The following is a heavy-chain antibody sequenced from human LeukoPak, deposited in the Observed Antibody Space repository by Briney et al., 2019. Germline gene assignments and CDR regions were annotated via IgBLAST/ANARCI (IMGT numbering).Heavy chain of an antibody. CDR3: ARARYCIGTTCPAGYYGMDV. CDR2: MNPNSGNT. J-gene: IGHJ6*02. Sequence: GASVKVSCKASGYTFTSYDINWVRQATGQGLEWMGWMNPNSGNTGYAQKFQGRVTMTRNTSISTAYMELSSLRSEDTAVYYCARARYCIGTTCPAGYYGMDVWGQGTTVTVSS. V-gene: IGHV1-8*01. D-gene: IGHD2/OR15-2a*01. CDR1: GYTFTSYD.